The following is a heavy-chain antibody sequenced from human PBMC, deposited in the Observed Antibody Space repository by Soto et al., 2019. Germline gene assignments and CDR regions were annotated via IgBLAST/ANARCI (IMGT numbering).Heavy chain of an antibody. D-gene: IGHD5-12*01. Sequence: ASVKVSCKASGYTFTTYYIHWVRQAPGQGLEWMGRINPSGGGTNYAQKFQGWVTMTRDTSISTAYMELSRLRSDDTAVYYCARSQWLRLLDYWGQGTLVTVSS. J-gene: IGHJ4*02. V-gene: IGHV1-2*04. CDR1: GYTFTTYY. CDR2: INPSGGGT. CDR3: ARSQWLRLLDY.